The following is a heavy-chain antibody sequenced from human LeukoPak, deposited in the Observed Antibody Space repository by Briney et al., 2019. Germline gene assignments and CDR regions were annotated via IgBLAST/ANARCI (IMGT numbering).Heavy chain of an antibody. CDR2: IYYSGTT. V-gene: IGHV4-59*01. J-gene: IGHJ6*02. Sequence: PSETLSLTCTVSGGSISTYYWSWIRQSPGKGLEWIGYIYYSGTTNYNPSLKSRVTISVDTSKNQFSLKLSSVTAADTAVYYCARGNYYYYGMDVWGQGTTVTVSS. CDR1: GGSISTYY. CDR3: ARGNYYYYGMDV.